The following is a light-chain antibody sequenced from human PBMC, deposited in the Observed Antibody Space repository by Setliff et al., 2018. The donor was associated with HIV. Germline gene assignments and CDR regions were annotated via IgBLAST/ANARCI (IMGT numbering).Light chain of an antibody. CDR1: TSDIGAYNY. V-gene: IGLV2-23*02. CDR3: CSYVNSGIYV. CDR2: DVN. Sequence: QSVLTQPASVSGPPGQSITISCTGTTSDIGAYNYVSWYQQHPGKAPKVMIYDVNKWPSGVSNRFSGSKSGNTASLTISGLQAEDEADYYCCSYVNSGIYVFGTGTKV. J-gene: IGLJ1*01.